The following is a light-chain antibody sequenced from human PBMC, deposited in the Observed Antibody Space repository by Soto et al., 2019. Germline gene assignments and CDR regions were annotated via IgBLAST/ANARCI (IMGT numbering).Light chain of an antibody. Sequence: PMTQSPSSLSASVGARVTITCRASQTIRTYLNWYQQKPGKAPSLLIYGASTLQSGVPSRFSGSGSATDFTLTITSLQPEDFATYYCQQSYTTPRTFGQGTKVEIK. CDR1: QTIRTY. J-gene: IGKJ1*01. V-gene: IGKV1-39*01. CDR3: QQSYTTPRT. CDR2: GAS.